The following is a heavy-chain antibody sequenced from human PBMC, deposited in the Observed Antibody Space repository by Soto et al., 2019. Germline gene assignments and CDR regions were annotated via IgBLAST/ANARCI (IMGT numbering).Heavy chain of an antibody. CDR2: ISYDGSNK. D-gene: IGHD1-26*01. J-gene: IGHJ6*02. CDR1: GFTFSSYA. Sequence: QVQLVESGGGVVQPGRSLRLSCAASGFTFSSYAMHWVRQSPGKGLEWVAVISYDGSNKYYADAVKGRFTISRENSKNTLDLQMNSLRAEDTAVYYCARGGGWELLFLNPTKEMDVWGQGTTVTVSS. V-gene: IGHV3-30-3*01. CDR3: ARGGGWELLFLNPTKEMDV.